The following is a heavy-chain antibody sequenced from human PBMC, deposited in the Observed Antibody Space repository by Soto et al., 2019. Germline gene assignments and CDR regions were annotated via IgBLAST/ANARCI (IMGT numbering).Heavy chain of an antibody. J-gene: IGHJ4*01. Sequence: GYLSISLSARVFPFSDAWMHGVRQAPGKGLEWVGRIKSKNDGGTTDYAAPVKDRFSMSRDDSQNMAFLQMNSLETEDSAVYHCTTVVRPFGTFIPDWGHGVLVT. CDR2: IKSKNDGGTT. D-gene: IGHD2-21*01. CDR3: TTVVRPFGTFIPD. CDR1: VFPFSDAW. V-gene: IGHV3-15*01.